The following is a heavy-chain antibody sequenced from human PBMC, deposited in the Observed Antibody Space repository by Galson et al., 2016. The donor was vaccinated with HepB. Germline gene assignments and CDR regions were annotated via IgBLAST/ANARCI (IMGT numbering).Heavy chain of an antibody. D-gene: IGHD3-3*01. V-gene: IGHV3-11*06. Sequence: KGLEWIGYIYYSGSDTTYADSVKGRFTISRDNAKNILYLQMNSLRAEDTAVYYCARGRGNYDFWSGQRYYYGMDVWGQGTTVSVSS. CDR2: IYYSGSDT. CDR3: ARGRGNYDFWSGQRYYYGMDV. J-gene: IGHJ6*02.